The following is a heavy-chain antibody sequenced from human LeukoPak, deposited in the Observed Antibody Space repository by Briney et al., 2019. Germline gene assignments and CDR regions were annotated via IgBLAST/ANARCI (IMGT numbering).Heavy chain of an antibody. D-gene: IGHD4-17*01. CDR3: ARGPYGKLDY. J-gene: IGHJ4*02. V-gene: IGHV4-59*01. Sequence: SETLSLTCTVSGGSISSYYWSWIRQPLGKGLEWIGYIYYSGSTNYNPSLKSRVTISVDTSKNQFSLKLSSVTAADTAVYYCARGPYGKLDYWGQGTLVTVSS. CDR1: GGSISSYY. CDR2: IYYSGST.